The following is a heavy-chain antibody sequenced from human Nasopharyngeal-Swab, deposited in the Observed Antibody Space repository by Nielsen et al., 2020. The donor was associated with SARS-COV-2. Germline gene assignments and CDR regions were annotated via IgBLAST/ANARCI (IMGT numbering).Heavy chain of an antibody. V-gene: IGHV3-21*01. CDR1: GFTFSSYS. CDR3: ARVTGYSGYGCYDY. D-gene: IGHD5-12*01. J-gene: IGHJ4*02. CDR2: ISSSSSYI. Sequence: GGSLRLSCAASGFTFSSYSMNWVRQAPGKGLEWVSSISSSSSYIYYADSVEGRFTISRDNAKNSLYLQMNSLRAEDTAVYYCARVTGYSGYGCYDYWGQGTLVTVSS.